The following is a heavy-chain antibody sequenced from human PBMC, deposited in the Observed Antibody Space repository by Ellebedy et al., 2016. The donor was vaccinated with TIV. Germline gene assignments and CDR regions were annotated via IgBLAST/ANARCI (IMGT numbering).Heavy chain of an antibody. Sequence: MPGGSLRLSCTVSGGSISSNYWDWIRQPPGKGLEWIGYIYNSVITNYNPSLKSRVTMSVDTSKRQLSLKLSSVTAADTAIYFCAGAYLGDPHWFDPWGQGIPVIVSS. CDR2: IYNSVIT. V-gene: IGHV4-59*03. CDR3: AGAYLGDPHWFDP. J-gene: IGHJ5*02. D-gene: IGHD3-16*01. CDR1: GGSISSNY.